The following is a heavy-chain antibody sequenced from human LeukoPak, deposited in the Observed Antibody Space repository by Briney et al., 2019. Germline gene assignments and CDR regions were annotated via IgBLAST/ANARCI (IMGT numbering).Heavy chain of an antibody. CDR3: ARISQRSFDP. Sequence: PGGSLRLSCAASGFIFSDYWMSWVRQAPGKGLEWVANIKQDGNEEFYVDSLKGRFTISRDNAKNSLYLQMNSLRAEDTAVYYRARISQRSFDPWGQGTLVTVSS. CDR2: IKQDGNEE. J-gene: IGHJ5*02. D-gene: IGHD3-3*01. V-gene: IGHV3-7*05. CDR1: GFIFSDYW.